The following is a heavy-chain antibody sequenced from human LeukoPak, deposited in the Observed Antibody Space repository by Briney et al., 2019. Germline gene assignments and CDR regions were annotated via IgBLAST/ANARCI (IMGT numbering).Heavy chain of an antibody. CDR2: ISAYNGNT. D-gene: IGHD3-3*01. CDR1: GYTFTSYG. J-gene: IGHJ3*02. V-gene: IGHV1-18*01. Sequence: ASVKVSCKASGYTFTSYGISWVRQAPGQGLEWMGWISAYNGNTNYAQKLQGRVTMTTDTSTSTAYMELRSLRSDDTAVYYCARGGETIFGVVGPRIDAFDIWGQGTIVTVSS. CDR3: ARGGETIFGVVGPRIDAFDI.